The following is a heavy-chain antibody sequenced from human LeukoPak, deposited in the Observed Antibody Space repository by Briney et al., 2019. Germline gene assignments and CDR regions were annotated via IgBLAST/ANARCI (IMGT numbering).Heavy chain of an antibody. CDR1: GGSISSDY. CDR2: IYISGNT. Sequence: SETLSLTCTVSGGSISSDYWSWIRQPPGKGLEWIGYIYISGNTNYNPSLKSRVTISMDTSKNQFSLKLRSMTAADTAVYYCARAELELPRNPGTISQYYFDYWGQGTLVTVSS. J-gene: IGHJ4*02. CDR3: ARAELELPRNPGTISQYYFDY. D-gene: IGHD1-7*01. V-gene: IGHV4-4*08.